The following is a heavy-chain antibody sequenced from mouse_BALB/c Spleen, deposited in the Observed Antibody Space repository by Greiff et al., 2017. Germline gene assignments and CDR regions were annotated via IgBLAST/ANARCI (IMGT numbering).Heavy chain of an antibody. CDR1: GYTFTSYT. V-gene: IGHV1-4*01. CDR2: INPSSGYT. CDR3: ARGSYYGSSYGDAMDY. Sequence: VQLKESGAELARPGASVKMSCKASGYTFTSYTMHWVKQRPGQGLEWIGYINPSSGYTNYNQKFKDKATLTADKSSSTAYMQLSSLTSEDSAVYYCARGSYYGSSYGDAMDYWGQGTSVTVSS. D-gene: IGHD1-1*01. J-gene: IGHJ4*01.